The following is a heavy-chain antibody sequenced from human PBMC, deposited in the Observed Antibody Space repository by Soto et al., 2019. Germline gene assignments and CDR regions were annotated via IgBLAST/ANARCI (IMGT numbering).Heavy chain of an antibody. Sequence: GASVKVSCKASGYTFTSYAMHWVRQAPGQRLEWMGWINAGNGNTKYSQKLQGRVTMTTDTSTSTAYMELRSLRSDDTAVYYCARDFRGTGWFDPWGQGTLVTVSS. CDR2: INAGNGNT. J-gene: IGHJ5*02. V-gene: IGHV1-3*01. CDR3: ARDFRGTGWFDP. CDR1: GYTFTSYA. D-gene: IGHD2-8*02.